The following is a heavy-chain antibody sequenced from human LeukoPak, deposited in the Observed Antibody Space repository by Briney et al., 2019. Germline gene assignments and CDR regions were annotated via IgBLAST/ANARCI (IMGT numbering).Heavy chain of an antibody. J-gene: IGHJ4*02. CDR2: FYYSGST. V-gene: IGHV4-59*08. D-gene: IGHD3-10*01. CDR3: ARHSGGSGSYYNDGFDY. Sequence: SETLSLTCTVSGGSISSSYWGWIRHPPGKGLEWIGYFYYSGSTKYNPSLQSRVTISVDTSKNQFSLKLSSVTAADTAVYYCARHSGGSGSYYNDGFDYWGQGTLVTVSS. CDR1: GGSISSSY.